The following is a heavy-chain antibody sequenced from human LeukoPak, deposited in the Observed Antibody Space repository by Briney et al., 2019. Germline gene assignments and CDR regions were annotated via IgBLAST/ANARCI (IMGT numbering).Heavy chain of an antibody. D-gene: IGHD1-14*01. Sequence: GGSLRLSCAASGFTFSGSAMHWVRQASGKGLEWVGRIRSKANSYATAYAASVKGRFTISRDDSRNTAYLQMNSLRAEDTAVYYCGPRKDSRSNAYDYWGQGTLVTVSA. J-gene: IGHJ4*02. CDR1: GFTFSGSA. CDR2: IRSKANSYAT. V-gene: IGHV3-73*01. CDR3: GPRKDSRSNAYDY.